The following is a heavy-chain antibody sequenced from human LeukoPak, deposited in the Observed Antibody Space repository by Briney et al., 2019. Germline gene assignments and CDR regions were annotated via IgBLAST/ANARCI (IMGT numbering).Heavy chain of an antibody. D-gene: IGHD2-8*01. V-gene: IGHV3-23*01. J-gene: IGHJ4*02. CDR1: GFSFSKYA. Sequence: GGSLRLSCAASGFSFSKYAMSWVRQVPGKGLEWVSTLSGSGATSSYADSVQGRFSISRDNSNNTLYLQMNSLRAEDTALYYCAKDRIVLTVYAFDSWGQGTLVTVAS. CDR2: LSGSGATS. CDR3: AKDRIVLTVYAFDS.